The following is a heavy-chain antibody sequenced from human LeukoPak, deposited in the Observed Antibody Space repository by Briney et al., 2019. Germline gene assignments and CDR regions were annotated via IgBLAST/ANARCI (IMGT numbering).Heavy chain of an antibody. J-gene: IGHJ4*02. CDR2: ISSTGTSI. Sequence: GGSLRLSCAASGFTFSSYATIWVRQAPGKGLEWVSYISSTGTSIYYADSVKGRFTISRDNAKNSLYLQMNSLRAEDTAVYYCARDDGDNAYDYWGQGTLVTVSS. CDR1: GFTFSSYA. D-gene: IGHD4-17*01. V-gene: IGHV3-48*01. CDR3: ARDDGDNAYDY.